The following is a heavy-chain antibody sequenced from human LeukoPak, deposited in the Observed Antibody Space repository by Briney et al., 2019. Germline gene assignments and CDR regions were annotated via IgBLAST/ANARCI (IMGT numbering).Heavy chain of an antibody. CDR3: ARSDPATYYDFWSGPPHYYMDV. CDR1: GGSFSGCY. J-gene: IGHJ6*03. D-gene: IGHD3-3*01. V-gene: IGHV4-34*01. CDR2: INHSGST. Sequence: SETLSLTCAVYGGSFSGCYWSWIRQPPGKGLEWIGEINHSGSTNYNPSLKSRVTISVDTSKNQFSLKLSSVTAADTAVYYCARSDPATYYDFWSGPPHYYMDVWGKGTTVTVSS.